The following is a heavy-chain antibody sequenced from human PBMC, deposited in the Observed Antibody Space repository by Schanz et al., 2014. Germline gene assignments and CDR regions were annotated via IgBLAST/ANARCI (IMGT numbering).Heavy chain of an antibody. CDR3: RLWFGELYYGMDV. CDR2: ISYDGINK. J-gene: IGHJ6*02. V-gene: IGHV3-30*04. Sequence: VHLVESGGGVVQPGRSLRLSCAASGFTFSSYPMHWVRQAPGKGLEWVALISYDGINKYYADSVKGRFTISRDNSKNTLYLQMNSLRAEDTAVYYCRLWFGELYYGMDVWGQGTTVTVSS. D-gene: IGHD3-10*01. CDR1: GFTFSSYP.